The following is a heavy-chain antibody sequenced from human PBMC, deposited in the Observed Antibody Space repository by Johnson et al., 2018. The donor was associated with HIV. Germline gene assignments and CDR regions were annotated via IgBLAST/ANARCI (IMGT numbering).Heavy chain of an antibody. CDR2: ISYDGSNK. V-gene: IGHV3-30*03. J-gene: IGHJ3*02. CDR1: GFTFSSYG. Sequence: QVQLVESGGGVVQPGRSLRLSCAASGFTFSSYGMHWVRQAPGKGLEWVAVISYDGSNKYYADSVKGRFTISRDNSKNTRYLQMNSLRAEDTAVYYCARDSPWELTAFDIWGQGTMVTVSS. D-gene: IGHD1-26*01. CDR3: ARDSPWELTAFDI.